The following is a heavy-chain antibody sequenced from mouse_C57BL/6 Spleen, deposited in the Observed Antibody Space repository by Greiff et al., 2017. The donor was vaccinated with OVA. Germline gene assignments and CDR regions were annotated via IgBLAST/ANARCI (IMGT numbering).Heavy chain of an antibody. CDR3: TREGLNYYGSRWYFDV. J-gene: IGHJ1*03. D-gene: IGHD1-1*01. CDR1: GFTFSSYA. CDR2: ISSGGDYI. V-gene: IGHV5-9-1*02. Sequence: EVQGVESGEGLVKPGGSLKLSCAASGFTFSSYAMSWVRQTPEKRLEWVAYISSGGDYIYYADTVKGRFTISRDNARNTLYLQMSRLKSEDTAMYYCTREGLNYYGSRWYFDVWGTGTTVTVSS.